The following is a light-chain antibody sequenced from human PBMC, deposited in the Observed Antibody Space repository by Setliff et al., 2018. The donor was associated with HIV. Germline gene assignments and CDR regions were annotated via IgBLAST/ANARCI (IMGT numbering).Light chain of an antibody. J-gene: IGLJ1*01. CDR2: DAS. CDR1: IIGSKS. CDR3: QVWDSSSDHYV. V-gene: IGLV3-21*03. Sequence: SYELTQPPSESVAPGKTARITCVGNIIGSKSVHWYQQKPGQAPVMVVYDASDRPSGIPERFSGSKSANTATLTISRVEAGDEADYYCQVWDSSSDHYVSGTGTKVTVL.